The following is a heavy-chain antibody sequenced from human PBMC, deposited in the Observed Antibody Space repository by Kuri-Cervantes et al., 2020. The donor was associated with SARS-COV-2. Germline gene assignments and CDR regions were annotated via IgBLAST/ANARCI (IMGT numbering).Heavy chain of an antibody. Sequence: SETLSLTCGVSGDSIGSSDWWSWIRQPPGKGLEWLGQMYLHGIANYNPSLRGRVTISGDKSQSQISLKLISLTAADTAVYYCARNWGFGFDVWGQGIMVTVSS. D-gene: IGHD3-16*01. CDR2: MYLHGIA. J-gene: IGHJ3*01. CDR1: GDSIGSSDW. V-gene: IGHV4-4*02. CDR3: ARNWGFGFDV.